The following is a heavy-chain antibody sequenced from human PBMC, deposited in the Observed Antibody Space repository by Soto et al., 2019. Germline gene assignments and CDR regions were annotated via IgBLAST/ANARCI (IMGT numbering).Heavy chain of an antibody. CDR2: IYYSGST. CDR3: ASSHYLNYYDSSGPQAFDI. V-gene: IGHV4-31*03. J-gene: IGHJ3*02. Sequence: PSETLSLTCTVSGGSISSGGYYWSWIRQHPGKGLEWIGYIYYSGSTYYNPSLKSRVTISVDTSKNQFSLKLSSVTAADTAVYYCASSHYLNYYDSSGPQAFDIWGQGTMVTVSS. D-gene: IGHD3-22*01. CDR1: GGSISSGGYY.